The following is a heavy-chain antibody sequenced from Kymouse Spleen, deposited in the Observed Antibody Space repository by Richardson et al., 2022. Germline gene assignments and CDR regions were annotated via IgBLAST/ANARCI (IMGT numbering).Heavy chain of an antibody. D-gene: IGHD3-10*01. CDR3: ARDRGYYYGSGSYEGMDV. V-gene: IGHV3-33*01. J-gene: IGHJ6*02. Sequence: QVQLVESGGGVVQPGRSLRLSCAASGFTFSSYGMHWVRQAPGKGLEWVAVIWYDGSNKYYADSVKGRFTISRDNSKNTLYLQMNSLRAEDTAVYYCARDRGYYYGSGSYEGMDVWGQGTTVTVSS. CDR2: IWYDGSNK. CDR1: GFTFSSYG.